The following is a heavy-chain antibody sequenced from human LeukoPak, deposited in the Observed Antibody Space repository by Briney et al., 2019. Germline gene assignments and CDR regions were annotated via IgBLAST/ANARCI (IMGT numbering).Heavy chain of an antibody. CDR1: GGSISRYY. CDR2: IYYSGST. Sequence: SETLSLTCTVSGGSISRYYWSWIRQPPGKGLEWIGYIYYSGSTNYNPSLKSRVTISVDTSKNQFSLRLSSVTAADTAMYYCARHDDILTGYYFHHWGQGTLVTVSS. D-gene: IGHD3-9*01. J-gene: IGHJ1*01. CDR3: ARHDDILTGYYFHH. V-gene: IGHV4-59*01.